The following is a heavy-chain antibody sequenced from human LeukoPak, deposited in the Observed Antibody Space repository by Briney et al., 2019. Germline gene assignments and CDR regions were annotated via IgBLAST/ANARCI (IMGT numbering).Heavy chain of an antibody. CDR2: INPNSGGT. D-gene: IGHD5-18*01. CDR3: ARGTGEGYSYGRYYFDY. Sequence: ASVKVSCKASGYTFTGFYMHWVRQAPAQGLEWMGWINPNSGGTNYAQKFQGRVTMTRDTSMSTAYMELSRLRSDDTAVYYCARGTGEGYSYGRYYFDYWGQGTLVTVSS. J-gene: IGHJ4*02. V-gene: IGHV1-2*02. CDR1: GYTFTGFY.